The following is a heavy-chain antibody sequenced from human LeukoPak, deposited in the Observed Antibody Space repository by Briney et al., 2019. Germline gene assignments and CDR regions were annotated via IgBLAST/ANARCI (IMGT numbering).Heavy chain of an antibody. CDR1: GASISSSN. CDR2: ITFSGGT. D-gene: IGHD2-8*01. V-gene: IGHV4-59*01. J-gene: IGHJ5*02. CDR3: ARDSVYATNWYDP. Sequence: SETLSLTCTVSGASISSSNRNCIRQAPGKGLEWIGYITFSGGTNYHPSLGSRVTISLDMSKNQFSLKLTSVTAADTAIYYCARDSVYATNWYDPWGQGTLVTVSS.